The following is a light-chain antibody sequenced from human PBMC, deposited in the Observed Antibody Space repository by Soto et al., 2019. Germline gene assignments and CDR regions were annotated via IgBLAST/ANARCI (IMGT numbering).Light chain of an antibody. CDR3: SSYTSNNTVL. CDR2: EVR. V-gene: IGLV2-14*01. Sequence: QSALTQPASVSGSPGQSITISCTGTSSDVGRYNYVSWFQQHPGKAPKLMICEVRNQPSGVSNRFSGSKSGNTASLTISGLQAEDEADYYCSSYTSNNTVLFGGGTKLTVL. J-gene: IGLJ2*01. CDR1: SSDVGRYNY.